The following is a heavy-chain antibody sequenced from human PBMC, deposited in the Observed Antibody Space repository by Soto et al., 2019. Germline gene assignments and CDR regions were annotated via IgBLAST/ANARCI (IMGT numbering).Heavy chain of an antibody. D-gene: IGHD2-8*01. Sequence: EVQLLESGGGLVQPGGSLRLSCAASGFTFSSYAMSWVRQAPGKGLEWVSGISGSGGSTYYADSVKGRFTISRDNSKNTLFLQMNSVRVEDTAVYYCAKVGIYCTNGVCRGYWGQGTLVTVSS. CDR3: AKVGIYCTNGVCRGY. CDR2: ISGSGGST. J-gene: IGHJ4*02. V-gene: IGHV3-23*01. CDR1: GFTFSSYA.